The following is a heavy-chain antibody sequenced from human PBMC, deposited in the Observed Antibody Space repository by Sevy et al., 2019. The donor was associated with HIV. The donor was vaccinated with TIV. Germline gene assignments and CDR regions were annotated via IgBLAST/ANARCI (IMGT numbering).Heavy chain of an antibody. CDR1: GGSVSDHY. D-gene: IGHD3-3*01. CDR2: VNPAGSS. J-gene: IGHJ3*01. CDR3: ARGKNFFGAFDV. Sequence: SEILSLTCAVYGGSVSDHYWSWIRQPPGEGLEWIVEVNPAGSSTYNSSLKSRVTMSVDTSKNQFSLTVKSVTAADTAVYFCARGKNFFGAFDVWGQGTTVTVSS. V-gene: IGHV4-34*01.